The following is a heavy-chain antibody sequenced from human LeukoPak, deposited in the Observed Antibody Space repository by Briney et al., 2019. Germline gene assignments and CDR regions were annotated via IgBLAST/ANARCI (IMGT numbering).Heavy chain of an antibody. V-gene: IGHV3-23*01. CDR1: GFTFSSYA. D-gene: IGHD3-3*01. Sequence: GGSPRLSCAASGFTFSSYAMSWVRQAPGKGLEWVSAISGSGGSTYYADSVKGRFTISRDNSKNTLYLQMNSLRAEDTAVYYCAKDLYGITIFGVVTVDAFDIWGQGTLVTVSS. CDR2: ISGSGGST. CDR3: AKDLYGITIFGVVTVDAFDI. J-gene: IGHJ3*02.